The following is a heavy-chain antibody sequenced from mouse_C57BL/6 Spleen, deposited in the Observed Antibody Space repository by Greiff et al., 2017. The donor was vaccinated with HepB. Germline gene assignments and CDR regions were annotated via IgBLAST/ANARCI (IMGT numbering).Heavy chain of an antibody. J-gene: IGHJ1*03. CDR3: ARDAPIYYGSSFDWYFDV. CDR2: SRNKANDYTT. V-gene: IGHV7-1*01. CDR1: GFTFSDFY. D-gene: IGHD1-1*01. Sequence: EVQGVESGGGLVQSGRSLRLSCATSGFTFSDFYMEWVRQAPGKGLEWIAASRNKANDYTTEYSASVKGRFIVSRDTSQSILYLQMNALRAEDTAIYYCARDAPIYYGSSFDWYFDVWGTGTTVTVSS.